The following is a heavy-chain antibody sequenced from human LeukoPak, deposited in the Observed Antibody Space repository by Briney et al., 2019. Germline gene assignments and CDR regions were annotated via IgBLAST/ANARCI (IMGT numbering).Heavy chain of an antibody. CDR1: DDSITIYY. Sequence: PSETLSLTCTVSDDSITIYYWSWIRQPPGKGLEWIGYIYYSGSTNYNPSLKSRVTISVDTSKNQFSLKLSSVTAADTAVYYCARGPLSGWFDPWGQGTLVTVSS. CDR3: ARGPLSGWFDP. V-gene: IGHV4-59*01. J-gene: IGHJ5*02. CDR2: IYYSGST. D-gene: IGHD3-16*01.